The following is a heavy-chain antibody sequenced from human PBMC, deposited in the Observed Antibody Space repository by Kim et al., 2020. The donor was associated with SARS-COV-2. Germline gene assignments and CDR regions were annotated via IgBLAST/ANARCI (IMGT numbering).Heavy chain of an antibody. V-gene: IGHV4-39*01. CDR2: IYYSGST. J-gene: IGHJ6*02. CDR1: GGSISSSSYY. CDR3: ASYGDYGGYYYGMDV. Sequence: SETLSLTCTVSGGSISSSSYYWGWIRQPPGKGLEWIGSIYYSGSTYYNPSLKSRDTISVDTSKNQFSLKLSSVTAADTAVYYCASYGDYGGYYYGMDVWGQGTTVTVSS. D-gene: IGHD4-17*01.